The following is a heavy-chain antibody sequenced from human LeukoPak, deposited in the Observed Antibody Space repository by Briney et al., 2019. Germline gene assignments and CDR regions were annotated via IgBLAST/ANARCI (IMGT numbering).Heavy chain of an antibody. CDR3: ARGERMGLDY. Sequence: SETLSLTCIVSGGSISIYYWSWIRQSPEKGLEWIGYIHYSGTINYNPSLNSRVTISLDTSRDQFSLNVSSVTAADTAVYYCARGERMGLDYWGQGALVTVSS. CDR1: GGSISIYY. V-gene: IGHV4-59*01. J-gene: IGHJ4*02. D-gene: IGHD1-26*01. CDR2: IHYSGTI.